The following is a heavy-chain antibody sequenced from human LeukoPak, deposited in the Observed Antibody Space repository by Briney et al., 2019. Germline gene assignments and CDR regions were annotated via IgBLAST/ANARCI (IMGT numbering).Heavy chain of an antibody. J-gene: IGHJ4*02. V-gene: IGHV4-59*01. D-gene: IGHD4-23*01. Sequence: SETLSLTCTVSGGSISSYYWSWIRQPPGKGLEWIGYISYSGTANYNPSLKSRVTISVDTSKNQFSLNLTSVTATDTAVYYCAKGTSTVVTRGGWDYWGQGTLVTVSS. CDR1: GGSISSYY. CDR2: ISYSGTA. CDR3: AKGTSTVVTRGGWDY.